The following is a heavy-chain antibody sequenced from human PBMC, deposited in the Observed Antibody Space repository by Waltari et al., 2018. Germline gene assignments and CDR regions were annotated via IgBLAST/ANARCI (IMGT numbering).Heavy chain of an antibody. CDR1: GFTFSHFG. CDR3: ASDPSIGSNLYRYFDF. D-gene: IGHD2-8*01. CDR2: ISDDGSST. J-gene: IGHJ4*02. Sequence: QVQLVESGGGVVQPGRSLRLSCAASGFTFSHFGLHWVRQAPGKGLEWVAVISDDGSSTYYGDSVKGRFTLSRDNSRNTLNLQMNRLRADDTAVYYCASDPSIGSNLYRYFDFWGQGTLVTVSS. V-gene: IGHV3-30*03.